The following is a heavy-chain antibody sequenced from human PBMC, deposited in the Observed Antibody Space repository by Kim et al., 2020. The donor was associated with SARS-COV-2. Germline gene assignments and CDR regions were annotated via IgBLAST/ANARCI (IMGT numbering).Heavy chain of an antibody. V-gene: IGHV5-51*01. Sequence: DTRYSPSFQGQVTISADKSISTAYLQWSSLKASDTAMYYCARLTAAGNFYWGQGTLVTVSS. CDR3: ARLTAAGNFY. D-gene: IGHD6-13*01. J-gene: IGHJ4*02. CDR2: DT.